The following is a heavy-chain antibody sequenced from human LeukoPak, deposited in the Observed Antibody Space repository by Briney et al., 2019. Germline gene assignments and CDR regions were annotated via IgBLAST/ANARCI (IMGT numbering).Heavy chain of an antibody. J-gene: IGHJ4*02. CDR1: GGSISSYY. CDR2: IFYSGST. D-gene: IGHD6-19*01. V-gene: IGHV4-59*08. Sequence: SETLSLTCTVSGGSISSYYWGWIRQTPGKGLEWIGDIFYSGSTNYNPSLKSRLTISVDTSTNQFSLKLSSVTAADTAVYYCARRFGWSSFHFDYWGQGTLVTVSS. CDR3: ARRFGWSSFHFDY.